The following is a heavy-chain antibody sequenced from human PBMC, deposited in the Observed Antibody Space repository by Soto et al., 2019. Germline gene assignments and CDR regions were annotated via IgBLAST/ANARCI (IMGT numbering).Heavy chain of an antibody. D-gene: IGHD2-15*01. CDR2: IYHSGST. Sequence: QVQLQESGPGLVKPSGTLSLTCAVSSGSISSSNWWSWVRQPPGKGLEWIGEIYHSGSTNYNPSLKSRVTISVDKSKNQFSLKLSSVTAADTAVYYCATREGEGDIVVVVAATPFDPWGQGTLVTVSS. CDR3: ATREGEGDIVVVVAATPFDP. V-gene: IGHV4-4*02. J-gene: IGHJ5*02. CDR1: SGSISSSNW.